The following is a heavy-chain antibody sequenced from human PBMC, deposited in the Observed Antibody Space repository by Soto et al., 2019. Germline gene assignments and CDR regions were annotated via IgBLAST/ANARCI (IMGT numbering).Heavy chain of an antibody. CDR2: IIPIFGTA. CDR1: GGSFNRHT. V-gene: IGHV1-69*01. J-gene: IGHJ6*02. D-gene: IGHD3-22*01. Sequence: QVQLVQSGAEVRKPGSSVRVSCKASGGSFNRHTISWVRQAPGQGLEWMGGIIPIFGTANHAQKFQGRVTIIADESTSTVYMELSSLRSEDTAVYYCARAYYYDSSGPSYYYYGMDVWGQGTTVTVSS. CDR3: ARAYYYDSSGPSYYYYGMDV.